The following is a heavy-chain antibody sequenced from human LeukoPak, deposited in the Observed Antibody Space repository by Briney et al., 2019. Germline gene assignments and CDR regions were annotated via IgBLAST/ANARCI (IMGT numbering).Heavy chain of an antibody. D-gene: IGHD4-23*01. CDR3: ARDVTYYGGDWFDP. Sequence: GGSLRLSWAASGFTFSSTGMNWVRQARGKGLEWVSYISSATSTIYYADSVKGRFTISRDNAKNSLYLQMNSLRAEDTAVYYCARDVTYYGGDWFDPWGQGTLVTVSS. V-gene: IGHV3-48*04. CDR2: ISSATSTI. J-gene: IGHJ5*02. CDR1: GFTFSSTG.